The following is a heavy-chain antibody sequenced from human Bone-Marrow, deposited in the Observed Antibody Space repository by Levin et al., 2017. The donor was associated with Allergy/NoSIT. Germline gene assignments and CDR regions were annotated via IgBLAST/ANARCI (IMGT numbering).Heavy chain of an antibody. J-gene: IGHJ5*02. Sequence: SGPTLVKPTETLTLTCTVSGFSFSNDGFGVSWIRQPPGKALEWLAHIFSNGDKSYNTSLKNRVTISRDTSKSQLVLSMTNMDPVDTGTYYCARIGATIGVWFDPWGQGTLVTVSS. V-gene: IGHV2-26*01. CDR3: ARIGATIGVWFDP. CDR2: IFSNGDK. CDR1: GFSFSNDGFG. D-gene: IGHD1-26*01.